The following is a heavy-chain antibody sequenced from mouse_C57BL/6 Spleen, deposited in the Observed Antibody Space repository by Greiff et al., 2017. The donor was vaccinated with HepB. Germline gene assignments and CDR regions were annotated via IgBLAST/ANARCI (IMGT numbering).Heavy chain of an antibody. Sequence: VKLMESGPGLVAPSQSLSITCTVSGFSLTSYGVHWVRQPPGKGLEWLVVIWSDGSTTYNSALKSRLSISKDNSKSQVFLKMNSLQTDDTAMYYCARHEDYGNSYAMDYWGQGTSVTVSS. CDR3: ARHEDYGNSYAMDY. CDR2: IWSDGST. CDR1: GFSLTSYG. V-gene: IGHV2-6-1*01. D-gene: IGHD2-1*01. J-gene: IGHJ4*01.